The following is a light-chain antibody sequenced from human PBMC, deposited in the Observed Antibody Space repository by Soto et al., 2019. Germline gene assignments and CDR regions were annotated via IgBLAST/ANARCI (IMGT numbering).Light chain of an antibody. Sequence: DLVMTQSPLSLPVAPGEPASISCRASQSLLHSNGYTFLNWYLQKPGQSPHLLIYMTSNRASGVPDRFSGSGAGTDFVLKISRVEAEDVGVYYCMQTLRTPFTFGPGTKVDIK. CDR2: MTS. CDR3: MQTLRTPFT. J-gene: IGKJ3*01. CDR1: QSLLHSNGYTF. V-gene: IGKV2-28*01.